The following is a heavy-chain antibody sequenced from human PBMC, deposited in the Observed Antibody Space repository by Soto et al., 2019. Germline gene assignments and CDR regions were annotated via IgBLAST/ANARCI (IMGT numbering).Heavy chain of an antibody. CDR3: SKSLDY. J-gene: IGHJ4*02. CDR2: INQDGSEK. Sequence: VGSLRLSCSASGFTFSSNWMDWVRQAPGKGLEWVANINQDGSEKNYVDSVKGRFTISRDNAKNSLNLQMSSLTAEDSALYYCSKSLDYWGQGALVTVSS. CDR1: GFTFSSNW. V-gene: IGHV3-7*01.